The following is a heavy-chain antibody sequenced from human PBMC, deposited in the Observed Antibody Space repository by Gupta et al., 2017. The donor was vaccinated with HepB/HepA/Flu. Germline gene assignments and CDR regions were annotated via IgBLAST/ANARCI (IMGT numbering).Heavy chain of an antibody. CDR3: ARPGYCTNGVCPLPT. CDR2: INHSGST. Sequence: QVQLQQWGAGLLKPSETLSLTCAVYGGSFSGYYWIWIRQPPGKGLEWIGEINHSGSTNYTPSLKSRVTIAVDTSKNQFSLKLSSVTAADTAVYYCARPGYCTNGVCPLPTWGQGTLVTVSS. D-gene: IGHD2-8*01. CDR1: GGSFSGYY. V-gene: IGHV4-34*01. J-gene: IGHJ5*02.